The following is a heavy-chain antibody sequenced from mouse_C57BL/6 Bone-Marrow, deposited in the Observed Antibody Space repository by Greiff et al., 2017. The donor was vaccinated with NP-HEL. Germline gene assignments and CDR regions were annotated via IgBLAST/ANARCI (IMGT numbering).Heavy chain of an antibody. D-gene: IGHD1-1*01. V-gene: IGHV1-69*01. CDR2: IDPSDSYT. J-gene: IGHJ2*01. CDR3: AAVGGDYFDY. CDR1: GYTFTSYW. Sequence: VKLQQSGAELVMPGASVKLSCKASGYTFTSYWMHWVKQRPGQGLEWIGEIDPSDSYTNYNQKFKGKSTLTVDKSSSTAYMQLSSLTSEDSAVYYCAAVGGDYFDYWGQGTTLTVSS.